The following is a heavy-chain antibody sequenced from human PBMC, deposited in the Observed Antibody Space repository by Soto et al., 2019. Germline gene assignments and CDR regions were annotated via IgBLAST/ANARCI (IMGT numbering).Heavy chain of an antibody. CDR3: ARVASGYNDPWYLDY. J-gene: IGHJ4*02. CDR1: GGTFTSYP. CDR2: ILPMLGTA. D-gene: IGHD6-25*01. Sequence: QVQLVQSGAEVKKPGSSVKVSCKASGGTFTSYPINWLRQAPGQELEWMGRILPMLGTADYAPRFQGRVTITADQPTSTAYMEPRSVTSEDSAVYYCARVASGYNDPWYLDYWGQGTLVTVST. V-gene: IGHV1-69*08.